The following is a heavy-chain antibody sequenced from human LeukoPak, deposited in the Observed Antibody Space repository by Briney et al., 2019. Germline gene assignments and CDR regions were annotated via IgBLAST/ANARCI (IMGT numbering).Heavy chain of an antibody. CDR3: ARARGWGYDSSGSLYWSY. V-gene: IGHV1-18*01. J-gene: IGHJ4*02. Sequence: GASVKVSCKASGYTFTSYGISWVRQAPGQGLEWMGWISAYNGNTNYAQKLQGRVTMTTDTSTSTAYMELRSLRSDDTAVYYCARARGWGYDSSGSLYWSYWGQGTLVTVSS. D-gene: IGHD3-22*01. CDR2: ISAYNGNT. CDR1: GYTFTSYG.